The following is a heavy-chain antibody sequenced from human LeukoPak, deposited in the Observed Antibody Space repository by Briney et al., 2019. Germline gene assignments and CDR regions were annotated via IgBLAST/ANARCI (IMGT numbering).Heavy chain of an antibody. D-gene: IGHD3-10*01. Sequence: GSLRLSCAASGFTFSDYYMSWIRQPPGKGLECIGNIYYSGSTYYNPSLKSRVTISVDTSKNQFSLKLSSVTAADTAVYYCARHSYGVGLDYWGQGTLVTVSS. CDR2: IYYSGST. J-gene: IGHJ4*02. CDR3: ARHSYGVGLDY. V-gene: IGHV4-38-2*01. CDR1: GFTFSDYY.